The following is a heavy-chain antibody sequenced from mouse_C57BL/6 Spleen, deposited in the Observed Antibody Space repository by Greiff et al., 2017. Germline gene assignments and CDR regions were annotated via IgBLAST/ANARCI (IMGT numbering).Heavy chain of an antibody. D-gene: IGHD2-2*01. Sequence: VQLQQPGAELVMPGASVKLSCKASGYTFTSYWMHWVKQRPGQGLEWIGEIDPSDSYTNYNQKFKGKSTLTVDKSSSTAYMQLSSLTSEDSAVYYCARGGNDEDYAMGDWGQGTSVTVST. CDR2: IDPSDSYT. CDR1: GYTFTSYW. J-gene: IGHJ4*01. V-gene: IGHV1-69*01. CDR3: ARGGNDEDYAMGD.